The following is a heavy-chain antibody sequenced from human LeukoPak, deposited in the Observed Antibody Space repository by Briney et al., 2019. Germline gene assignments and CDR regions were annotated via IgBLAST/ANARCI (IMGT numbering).Heavy chain of an antibody. CDR1: GGSISSSSYY. CDR3: ARLSGYSYGPDY. CDR2: IYYSGST. D-gene: IGHD5-18*01. Sequence: PSETLSLTCTASGGSISSSSYYWGWIRQPPGKGLEWIGSIYYSGSTYYNPSLKSRVTISVDTSKNQFSLKLSSVTAADTAVYYCARLSGYSYGPDYWGQGTLVTVSS. J-gene: IGHJ4*02. V-gene: IGHV4-39*01.